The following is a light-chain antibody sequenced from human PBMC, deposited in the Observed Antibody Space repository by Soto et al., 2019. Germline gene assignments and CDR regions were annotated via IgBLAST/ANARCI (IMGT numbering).Light chain of an antibody. CDR2: EVS. V-gene: IGLV2-14*01. J-gene: IGLJ2*01. CDR3: SSYTTSGTLV. Sequence: QSALTQPASVSGSPGQSITISCTGTSSDVGGYNYVSWSQQRPGKAPQLMIYEVSNRPSGISHRFSGSKSGNTASLTISGLQAEDEADYYCSSYTTSGTLVFGGGTQLTVL. CDR1: SSDVGGYNY.